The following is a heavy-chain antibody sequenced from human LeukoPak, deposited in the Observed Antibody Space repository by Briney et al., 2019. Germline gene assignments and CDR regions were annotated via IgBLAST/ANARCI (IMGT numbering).Heavy chain of an antibody. D-gene: IGHD1-26*01. CDR1: GFAFNTYA. V-gene: IGHV3-33*01. Sequence: ARSLRLSCAASGFAFNTYAMHWVRQAPGKGLEWVTLIWHDGSHKFYIDSVRGRFTISRDNSRNTVYLQMNGLRAEDTAVYHCARDLGSWDYKTCYFDAWGQGTLVTVSS. CDR3: ARDLGSWDYKTCYFDA. CDR2: IWHDGSHK. J-gene: IGHJ5*02.